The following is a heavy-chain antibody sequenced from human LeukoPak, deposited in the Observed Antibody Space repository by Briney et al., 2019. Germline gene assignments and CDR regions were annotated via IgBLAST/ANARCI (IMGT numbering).Heavy chain of an antibody. CDR1: GYTFTSYG. Sequence: ASVKVSCKASGYTFTSYGISWVRQAPGQGLEWMGWISAYNGNTNYAQKLQGRVTMTTDTSTSTAYMELRSLRSDDTAVYYCASAPTFGTGTTGLDPWGQGTLVTVSS. V-gene: IGHV1-18*01. CDR2: ISAYNGNT. CDR3: ASAPTFGTGTTGLDP. D-gene: IGHD1-14*01. J-gene: IGHJ5*02.